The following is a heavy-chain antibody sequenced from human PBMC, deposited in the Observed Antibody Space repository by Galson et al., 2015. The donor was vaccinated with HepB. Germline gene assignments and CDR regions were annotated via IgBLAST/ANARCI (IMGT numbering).Heavy chain of an antibody. J-gene: IGHJ6*03. CDR3: ARDPGYSGYDYTSVTNYYYYYYMDV. D-gene: IGHD5-12*01. Sequence: SGAEVKKPGESLKISCKASGGTFSSYAISWVRQAPGQGLEWMGGIIPIFGTANYAQKFQGRVTITADESTSTAYMELSSLRSEDTAVYYCARDPGYSGYDYTSVTNYYYYYYMDVWGKGTTVTVSS. V-gene: IGHV1-69*01. CDR2: IIPIFGTA. CDR1: GGTFSSYA.